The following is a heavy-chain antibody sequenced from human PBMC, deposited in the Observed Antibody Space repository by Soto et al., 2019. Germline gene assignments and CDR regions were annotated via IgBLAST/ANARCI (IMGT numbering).Heavy chain of an antibody. V-gene: IGHV3-72*01. J-gene: IGHJ6*03. CDR1: GFTFSDHY. Sequence: GGSLRLSCAASGFTFSDHYMDWVRQAPGKGLEWVGRTRNKANSYTTEYAASVKGRFTISRDDSKNSLYLQMNSLKTEDTAVYYCARLSNWNLEDYYYYYMDVWGKGTTVTVSS. CDR3: ARLSNWNLEDYYYYYMDV. CDR2: TRNKANSYTT. D-gene: IGHD1-1*01.